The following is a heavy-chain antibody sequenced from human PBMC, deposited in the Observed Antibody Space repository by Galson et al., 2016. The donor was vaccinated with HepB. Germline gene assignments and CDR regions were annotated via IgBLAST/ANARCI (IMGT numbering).Heavy chain of an antibody. D-gene: IGHD2-21*01. J-gene: IGHJ3*02. CDR3: AREGCQGYREFWWAEPQGAALDS. Sequence: SLRLSCAGSGFTFSTFWMSWVRQAPGKGLEWVGNIKGDGSEKDYVDSVKGRFTISRDNAKSSLHLEMNSLRAEETAMYICAREGCQGYREFWWAEPQGAALDSWGQGTMVTVSS. CDR1: GFTFSTFW. V-gene: IGHV3-7*03. CDR2: IKGDGSEK.